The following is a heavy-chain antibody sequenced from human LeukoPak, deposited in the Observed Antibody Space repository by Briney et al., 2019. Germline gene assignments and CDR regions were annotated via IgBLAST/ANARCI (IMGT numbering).Heavy chain of an antibody. D-gene: IGHD6-19*01. CDR3: ATQQWLVRRFDY. J-gene: IGHJ4*02. Sequence: ASVKVSCKASGYTFTSYDINWVRQATGQGLEWMGWMNPNSGNTGYAQKFQGRVTMTEDTSTDTAYMELSSLRSEDTAVYYCATQQWLVRRFDYWGQGTLVTVSS. V-gene: IGHV1-8*01. CDR1: GYTFTSYD. CDR2: MNPNSGNT.